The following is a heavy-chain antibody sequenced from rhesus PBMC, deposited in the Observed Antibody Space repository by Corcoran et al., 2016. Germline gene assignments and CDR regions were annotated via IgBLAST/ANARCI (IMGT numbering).Heavy chain of an antibody. D-gene: IGHD4-17*01. CDR2: IYGGVGSN. CDR1: GYSISSGYH. CDR3: AGDYGVTRANYYGLDS. Sequence: QVQLQESGPGLVKPSETLSLTGAVPGYSISSGYHCGGIRQPPATGLGWFGSIYGGVGSNYLNPSLKSRVTLAVDTSKNQFSLKLSSVTAADTAVYYCAGDYGVTRANYYGLDSWGQGVVVTVSS. V-gene: IGHV4S14*01. J-gene: IGHJ6*01.